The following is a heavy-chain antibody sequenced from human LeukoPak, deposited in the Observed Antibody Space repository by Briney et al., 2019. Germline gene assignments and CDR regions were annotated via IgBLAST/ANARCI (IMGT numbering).Heavy chain of an antibody. CDR2: ISAYNGNT. D-gene: IGHD6-13*01. V-gene: IGHV1-18*01. CDR3: ATSIAAAGTSLLDY. Sequence: ASVKVSCKASGYTFTSYGISWVRQAPGQGLEWMGWISAYNGNTNYAQKLQGRVTMTTDTSTSTAYMELRSLRSDDTAVYYCATSIAAAGTSLLDYWGQGTLVTVSS. CDR1: GYTFTSYG. J-gene: IGHJ4*02.